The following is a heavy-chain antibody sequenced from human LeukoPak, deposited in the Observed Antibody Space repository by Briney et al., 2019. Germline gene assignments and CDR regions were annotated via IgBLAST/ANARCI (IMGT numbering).Heavy chain of an antibody. D-gene: IGHD6-19*01. Sequence: GGSLRLSCAASGFTFSSYAMSWVCQAPGKGLEWVSAISGSGGSTYYADSVKGRFTISRDNSKNTLYLQMNSLRAEDTAVYYCAKDLKYSSGWINWFDPWGQGTLVTVSS. CDR1: GFTFSSYA. J-gene: IGHJ5*02. V-gene: IGHV3-23*01. CDR2: ISGSGGST. CDR3: AKDLKYSSGWINWFDP.